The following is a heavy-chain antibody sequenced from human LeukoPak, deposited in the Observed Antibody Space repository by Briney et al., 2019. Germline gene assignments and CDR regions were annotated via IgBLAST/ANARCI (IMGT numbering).Heavy chain of an antibody. Sequence: ASVKVSCNASGYTFTSYGISWVRQAPGQGLEWMGWISAYNGNTNYAQKLQGRVTMTTDTSTSTAYMELRSLRSDDTAVYYCASTDETVTTFGRSASYYYYGMDVWGQGTTVTVSS. CDR2: ISAYNGNT. V-gene: IGHV1-18*01. CDR3: ASTDETVTTFGRSASYYYYGMDV. D-gene: IGHD4-17*01. CDR1: GYTFTSYG. J-gene: IGHJ6*02.